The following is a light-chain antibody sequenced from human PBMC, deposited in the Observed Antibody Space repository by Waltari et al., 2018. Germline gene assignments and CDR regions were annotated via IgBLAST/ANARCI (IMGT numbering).Light chain of an antibody. J-gene: IGLJ3*02. CDR3: HSRKGRDNQVV. Sequence: SSELTQGPDVSVALGQTVKITCQGDSLRTPYDSWYQVKPGQAPVLVLFGKEKRPSGIPDRISGYSSGTTSSLTITGAQAEDEADYYCHSRKGRDNQVVFGGGTKLTVL. CDR1: SLRTPY. V-gene: IGLV3-19*01. CDR2: GKE.